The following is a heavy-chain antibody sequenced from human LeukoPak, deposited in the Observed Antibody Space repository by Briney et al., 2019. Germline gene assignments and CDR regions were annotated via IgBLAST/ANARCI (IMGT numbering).Heavy chain of an antibody. CDR2: INPNSGGT. CDR3: ARDQVIVGASSGFDY. J-gene: IGHJ4*02. V-gene: IGHV1-2*02. CDR1: GYTFTGYY. Sequence: ASVKVSCKSSGYTFTGYYMHWVRQAPGQGLEWMGWINPNSGGTNYAQKFQGRVTMTRDTSISTAYMELSRLRSDDTAVYYCARDQVIVGASSGFDYWGQGTLVTVSS. D-gene: IGHD1-26*01.